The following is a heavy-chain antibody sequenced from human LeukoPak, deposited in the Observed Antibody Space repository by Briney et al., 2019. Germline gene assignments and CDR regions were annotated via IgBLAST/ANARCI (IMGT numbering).Heavy chain of an antibody. J-gene: IGHJ3*02. Sequence: GGSLRLSCAASGFTFSSYGMHWVRQAPGKGLEWVAVIWYDGSNKYYADSVKGRFTISRDNSKNTLYLQMNSLRAEDTAVYYCATLEMATIRAFDIWGQGTMVTVSS. V-gene: IGHV3-33*01. CDR3: ATLEMATIRAFDI. D-gene: IGHD5-24*01. CDR1: GFTFSSYG. CDR2: IWYDGSNK.